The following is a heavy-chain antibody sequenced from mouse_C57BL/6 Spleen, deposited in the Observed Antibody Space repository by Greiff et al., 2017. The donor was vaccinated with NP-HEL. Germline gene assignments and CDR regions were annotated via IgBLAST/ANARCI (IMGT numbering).Heavy chain of an antibody. CDR3: ARSLGRDFDY. CDR1: GFTFSDYG. Sequence: EVMLVESGGGLVKPGGSLKLSCAASGFTFSDYGMHWVRQAPEKGLEWVAYISSGSSTIYYADTVKGRFTISRDNAKNTLFLQMTSLRSEDTAMYYCARSLGRDFDYWGQGTTLTVSS. CDR2: ISSGSSTI. D-gene: IGHD4-1*01. V-gene: IGHV5-17*01. J-gene: IGHJ2*01.